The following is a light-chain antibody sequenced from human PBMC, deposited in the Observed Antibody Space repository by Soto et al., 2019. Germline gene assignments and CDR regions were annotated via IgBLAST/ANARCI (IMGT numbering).Light chain of an antibody. J-gene: IGKJ1*01. Sequence: VMTPSPATLSVSPGGRATLSCRASQSISDTLAWYQQKPGQAPRLLIYSASRRATGFPGRFSGSGSGTDFTLTISSLQSEDLAVYYCQQYNNWPWTFGQGTKVDIK. V-gene: IGKV3-15*01. CDR2: SAS. CDR3: QQYNNWPWT. CDR1: QSISDT.